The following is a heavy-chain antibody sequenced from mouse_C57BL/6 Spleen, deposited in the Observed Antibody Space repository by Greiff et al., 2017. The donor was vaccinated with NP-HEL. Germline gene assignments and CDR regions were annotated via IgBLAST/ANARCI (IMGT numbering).Heavy chain of an antibody. CDR3: ARGIYYGNYAWYFDV. CDR2: FHPYNDDT. V-gene: IGHV1-47*01. CDR1: GYTFTTYP. D-gene: IGHD2-1*01. Sequence: VQLQQSGAELVKPGASVKMSCKASGYTFTTYPIEWMKQNHGKSLEWIGNFHPYNDDTKYNEKFKGKATLTVEKSSSTVYLELSRLTSDDSAVYYCARGIYYGNYAWYFDVWGTGTTVTVSS. J-gene: IGHJ1*03.